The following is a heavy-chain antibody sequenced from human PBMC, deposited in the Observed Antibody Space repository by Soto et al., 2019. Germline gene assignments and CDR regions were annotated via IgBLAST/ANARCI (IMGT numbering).Heavy chain of an antibody. CDR3: ARVGSYGPYGMDV. J-gene: IGHJ6*02. V-gene: IGHV4-31*03. D-gene: IGHD5-18*01. Sequence: PSETLSLTCTVSGGSISSGGYYWSWIRQHPGKGLEWIGYIYYSGNTYYNPSLKSRVTISVDTSKNQFSLKLSSVTAADTAVYYCARVGSYGPYGMDVWGQGTTVTVS. CDR1: GGSISSGGYY. CDR2: IYYSGNT.